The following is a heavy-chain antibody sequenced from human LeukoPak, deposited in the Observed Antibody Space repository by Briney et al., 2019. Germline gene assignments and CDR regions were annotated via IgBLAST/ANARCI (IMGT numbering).Heavy chain of an antibody. CDR3: ARDSRRRDYCDSGSCYWYFDL. J-gene: IGHJ2*01. V-gene: IGHV3-21*01. D-gene: IGHD2-15*01. CDR2: ISSSSSYI. Sequence: PGGSLRLSCAASGFSFSSYTMNWVRQAPGKGLEWVSSISSSSSYIYYADSLKGRFTISRDNAKNSLYLQMNSLRAEDTAVYYCARDSRRRDYCDSGSCYWYFDLWGRGTLVTVSS. CDR1: GFSFSSYT.